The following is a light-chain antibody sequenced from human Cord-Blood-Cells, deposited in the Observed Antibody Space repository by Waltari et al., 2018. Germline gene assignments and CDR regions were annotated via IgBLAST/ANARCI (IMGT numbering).Light chain of an antibody. J-gene: IGLJ2*01. CDR2: STR. CDR1: SSNIGSNT. CDR3: AAWDDSLNGPV. Sequence: QSVLTQPPSASGTPGQRVTISCSGSSSNIGSNTVNWYQQLPGTAPRLRIYSTRRRPSGVPDRFAGSKSGTSASLAISGLQSEDEADYYCAAWDDSLNGPVFGGGTKLTVL. V-gene: IGLV1-44*01.